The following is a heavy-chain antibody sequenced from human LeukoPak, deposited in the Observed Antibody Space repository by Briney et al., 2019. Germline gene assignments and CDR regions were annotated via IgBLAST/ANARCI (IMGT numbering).Heavy chain of an antibody. CDR2: MKKDGSET. D-gene: IGHD6-13*01. CDR1: GFTFSSNW. CDR3: ARGRYSSTTYYFDS. Sequence: GGSLRLSCVASGFTFSSNWMSWVRQAPGKGLEWVANMKKDGSETYYVDSVKGRFTISRDNAKNSLYLQMNSLRAEDTAIYYCARGRYSSTTYYFDSWGQGTLVTVSS. J-gene: IGHJ4*02. V-gene: IGHV3-7*03.